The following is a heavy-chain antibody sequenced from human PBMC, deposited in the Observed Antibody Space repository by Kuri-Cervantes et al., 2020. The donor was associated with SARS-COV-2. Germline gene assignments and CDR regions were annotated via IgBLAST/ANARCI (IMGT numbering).Heavy chain of an antibody. Sequence: ASVKVSCKASGYTFTGYYMHWVRQAPGQGLEWMGWINPNSGGTNYAQKFQGRVTMTRDTSISTAYMELSRLRSDDTAVYYCARGSDSTGTARSAFDIWGQGTMVT. J-gene: IGHJ3*02. CDR1: GYTFTGYY. V-gene: IGHV1-2*02. D-gene: IGHD1-1*01. CDR3: ARGSDSTGTARSAFDI. CDR2: INPNSGGT.